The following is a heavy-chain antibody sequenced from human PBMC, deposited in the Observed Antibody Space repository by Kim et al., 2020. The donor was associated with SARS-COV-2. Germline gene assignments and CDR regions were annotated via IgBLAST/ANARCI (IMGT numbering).Heavy chain of an antibody. CDR3: AREGDSSGYSAFRY. V-gene: IGHV3-30*04. Sequence: GGSLRLSCAASGFTFSSYAMHWVRQAPGKGLEWVAVISYAGSNKYYADSVKGRFTISRDNSKNTLYLQMNSLRAEDTAVYYCAREGDSSGYSAFRYWGQG. D-gene: IGHD3-22*01. J-gene: IGHJ4*02. CDR1: GFTFSSYA. CDR2: ISYAGSNK.